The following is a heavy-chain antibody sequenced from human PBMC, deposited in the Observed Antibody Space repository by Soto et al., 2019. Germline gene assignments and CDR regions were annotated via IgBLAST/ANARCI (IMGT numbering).Heavy chain of an antibody. CDR2: INHSGST. Sequence: QVQLQQWGAGLLKPSETLSLTCAVYGGSFSGYYWSWIRQPPGKGLEWIGEINHSGSTNYNPSLKSRVTISVDTSKNQFSLKLSSVTAADTAVYYCARRRLGSSSWFDYWGQGTLVTVSS. CDR1: GGSFSGYY. CDR3: ARRRLGSSSWFDY. V-gene: IGHV4-34*01. J-gene: IGHJ4*02. D-gene: IGHD6-13*01.